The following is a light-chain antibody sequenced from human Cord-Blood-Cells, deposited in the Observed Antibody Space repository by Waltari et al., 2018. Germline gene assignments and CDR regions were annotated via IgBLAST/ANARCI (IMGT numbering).Light chain of an antibody. CDR1: QSVLYRSNNKNY. J-gene: IGKJ1*01. V-gene: IGKV4-1*01. Sequence: DIVMTQSPDSLAVSLGERATSNCKSSQSVLYRSNNKNYLAWYQQKPGQPPKLLIYWASTRESGVPDRFSGSGSGTDFTLTISSLQAEDVAVYYCQQYYSTPTWTFGQGTKEEIK. CDR3: QQYYSTPTWT. CDR2: WAS.